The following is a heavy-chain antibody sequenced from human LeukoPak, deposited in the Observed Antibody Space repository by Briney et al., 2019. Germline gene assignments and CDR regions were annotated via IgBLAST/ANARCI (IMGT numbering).Heavy chain of an antibody. CDR3: AKGSKAVLFTRDHYMDV. D-gene: IGHD6-19*01. V-gene: IGHV3-21*01. CDR1: GFTFSSYT. J-gene: IGHJ6*03. CDR2: IDSSNYYI. Sequence: GGSLRLSCAASGFTFSSYTMNWVRQAPGKGLEWVSSIDSSNYYIYYADSVKGRFTISRDNAKNSLYLQINSLRAEDTAVYFCAKGSKAVLFTRDHYMDVWGKGTTVTISS.